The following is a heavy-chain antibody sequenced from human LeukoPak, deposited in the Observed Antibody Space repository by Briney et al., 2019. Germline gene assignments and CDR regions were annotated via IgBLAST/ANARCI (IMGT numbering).Heavy chain of an antibody. CDR2: IKQDGSER. V-gene: IGHV3-7*01. CDR3: LRNSVGVASYPYD. Sequence: GGSLRLSCAASGFTFSTYWMHWVRQAPGRGLEWVANIKQDGSERYYVDSVKGRFTTSRDNAKNSLYLQMNSLRADDTAIYYCLRNSVGVASYPYDWSQGTLVTVSS. J-gene: IGHJ4*02. CDR1: GFTFSTYW. D-gene: IGHD1-26*01.